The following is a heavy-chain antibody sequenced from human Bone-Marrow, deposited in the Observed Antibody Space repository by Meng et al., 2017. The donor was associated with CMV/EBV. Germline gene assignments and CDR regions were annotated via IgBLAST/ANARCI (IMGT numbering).Heavy chain of an antibody. CDR1: GFTFSSYW. Sequence: GGSLRLSCAASGFTFSSYWMSWVRQAPGKGLEWVAVISYDGSNKYYADSVKGRFTISRDNSKNTLYLQMNSLRAEDTAVYYCARDISSWSTANDAFDIWGQGTMVTVSS. CDR2: ISYDGSNK. D-gene: IGHD6-13*01. J-gene: IGHJ3*02. V-gene: IGHV3-30*03. CDR3: ARDISSWSTANDAFDI.